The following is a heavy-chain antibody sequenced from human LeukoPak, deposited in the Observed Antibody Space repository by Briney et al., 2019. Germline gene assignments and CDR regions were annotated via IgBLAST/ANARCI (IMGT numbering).Heavy chain of an antibody. D-gene: IGHD1-1*01. CDR2: ISNDGSNK. Sequence: GGSLRLSCAASGFTFSSYGMPWVRQAPGKGPERVAVISNDGSNKYYADSVKGRFTISRDNSKNTLYLQMNSLRAEDTAVYYCAKVRGVQLEYFKHWGQGTLVTVSS. V-gene: IGHV3-30*18. CDR3: AKVRGVQLEYFKH. CDR1: GFTFSSYG. J-gene: IGHJ1*01.